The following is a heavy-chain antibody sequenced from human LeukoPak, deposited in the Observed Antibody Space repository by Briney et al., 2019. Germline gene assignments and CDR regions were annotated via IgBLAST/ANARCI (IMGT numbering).Heavy chain of an antibody. V-gene: IGHV5-51*01. Sequence: GESLKISCKGSGYSFISYWIGWVRQMPGKGLEWMGIIYPGDSGTRYSPSFQGQVTISADKSISTAYLQWSSLKASDTAMYYCARRTYYDSSGYYVDYWGQGTLVTVSS. CDR3: ARRTYYDSSGYYVDY. D-gene: IGHD3-22*01. J-gene: IGHJ4*02. CDR1: GYSFISYW. CDR2: IYPGDSGT.